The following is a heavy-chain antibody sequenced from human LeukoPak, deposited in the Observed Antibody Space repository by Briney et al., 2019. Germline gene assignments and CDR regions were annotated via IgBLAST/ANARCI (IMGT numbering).Heavy chain of an antibody. CDR3: ARNFGYSSGWHPFDY. D-gene: IGHD6-19*01. V-gene: IGHV1-18*01. J-gene: IGHJ4*02. CDR2: ISAYNGNT. CDR1: GYTFISYD. Sequence: GASVKVSCKASGYTFISYDINWVRQAPGQGPAWMGWISAYNGNTNYAQKFQGRVTMTTETSTSTACMELRSLRSDDTAVYYCARNFGYSSGWHPFDYWGQGTLVTVSS.